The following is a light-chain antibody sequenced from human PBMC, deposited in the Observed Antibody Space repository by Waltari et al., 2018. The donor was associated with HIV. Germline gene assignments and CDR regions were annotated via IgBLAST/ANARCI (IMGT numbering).Light chain of an antibody. CDR2: TAT. J-gene: IGKJ3*01. CDR3: QQSYTSPT. V-gene: IGKV1-39*01. Sequence: DIQMTQSPSSLSASIGARVTIACRASQNINTYLNWYQQKPGKAPRALISTATTLHSGVPSRFSGSGSGTDFTLTITDLQPEDFATYFCQQSYTSPTFGPGTTVDLK. CDR1: QNINTY.